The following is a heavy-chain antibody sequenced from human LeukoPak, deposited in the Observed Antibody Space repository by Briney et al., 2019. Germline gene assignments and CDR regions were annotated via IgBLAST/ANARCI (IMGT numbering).Heavy chain of an antibody. CDR2: IYYSGST. J-gene: IGHJ3*02. V-gene: IGHV4-39*07. CDR3: ARSYDFWSGYYYNALDI. CDR1: GGSISSSSYY. D-gene: IGHD3-3*01. Sequence: SETLSLTCTVSGGSISSSSYYWGWIRQPPGKGLEWIGSIYYSGSTYYNPSLKSRVTISVDTSKNQFSLKLSSVTAADTAVYYCARSYDFWSGYYYNALDIWGQGKMVTVS.